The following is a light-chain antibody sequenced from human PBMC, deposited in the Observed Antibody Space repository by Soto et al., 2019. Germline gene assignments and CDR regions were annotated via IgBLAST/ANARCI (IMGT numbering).Light chain of an antibody. J-gene: IGLJ1*01. CDR3: QSYDSSLSGYV. CDR1: TSNIGAGYE. V-gene: IGLV1-40*01. CDR2: GNS. Sequence: QSVLTQPPSGSGAPGQRVTISCTGSTSNIGAGYEVHWYQQLPGTAPKLLIYGNSNRPDGVPDRFSGSKSGTSASLAITGFWAEDEADYYCQSYDSSLSGYVFGTGTKLTV.